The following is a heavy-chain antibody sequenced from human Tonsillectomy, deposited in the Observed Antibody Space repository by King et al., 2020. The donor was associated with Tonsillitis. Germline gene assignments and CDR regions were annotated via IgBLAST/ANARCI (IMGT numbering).Heavy chain of an antibody. CDR1: GFTFSSYW. D-gene: IGHD6-13*01. CDR2: INSDGSST. Sequence: VQLVESGGGLVQPGGSLRLSCAASGFTFSSYWMHWVRQGPGKGLVWVSNINSDGSSTSYADSVKGRFTISRDNAKNTLFLKMEGLRAEDTAVYFCAREGYSTIGLDPWGQGTLVTVSS. CDR3: AREGYSTIGLDP. V-gene: IGHV3-74*01. J-gene: IGHJ5*02.